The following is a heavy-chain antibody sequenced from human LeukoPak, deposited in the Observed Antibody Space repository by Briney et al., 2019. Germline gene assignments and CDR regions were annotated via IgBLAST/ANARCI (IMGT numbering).Heavy chain of an antibody. J-gene: IGHJ4*02. CDR3: ARKDSTSWNFDY. CDR2: IYTNGNT. V-gene: IGHV4-4*09. Sequence: SETLSLTCTVSGGSIRSYYWSWIRQPPGKGLEWIGCIYTNGNTNYNPSLKSRVTISVDTSKNQFSLKLSSVTAADTAVYYCARKDSTSWNFDYWGQGTLVTVSS. D-gene: IGHD6-13*01. CDR1: GGSIRSYY.